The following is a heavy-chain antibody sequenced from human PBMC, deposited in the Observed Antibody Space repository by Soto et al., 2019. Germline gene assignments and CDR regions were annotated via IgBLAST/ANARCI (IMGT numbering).Heavy chain of an antibody. CDR3: ARGSWGGDGIDV. Sequence: GGSLRLSCAASGFIFSTYTINWVRQAPGKGLEWVASISSSSRDIFYADSVKARFTISRDNANSSVDLQMNSLRVGDTAIYYCARGSWGGDGIDVWGQGTTVTVS. J-gene: IGHJ6*02. CDR2: ISSSSRDI. D-gene: IGHD3-16*01. CDR1: GFIFSTYT. V-gene: IGHV3-21*01.